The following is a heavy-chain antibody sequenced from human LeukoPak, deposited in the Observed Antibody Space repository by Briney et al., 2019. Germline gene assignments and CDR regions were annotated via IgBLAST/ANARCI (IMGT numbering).Heavy chain of an antibody. V-gene: IGHV3-7*01. Sequence: GGSLRLSCAASGFTFSSYGMHWVRQAPGKGLEWVANIRQDGGMMSYVDSVKGRFTISRDNAKNSLYLQMSSLRAEDTAVYYCVRDRGFGADDYWGQGTLVTVSS. CDR2: IRQDGGMM. CDR1: GFTFSSYG. D-gene: IGHD3-10*01. CDR3: VRDRGFGADDY. J-gene: IGHJ4*02.